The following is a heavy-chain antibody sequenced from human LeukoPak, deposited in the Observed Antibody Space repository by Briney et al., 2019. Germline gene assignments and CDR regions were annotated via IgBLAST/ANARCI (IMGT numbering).Heavy chain of an antibody. CDR2: ISYDGSNK. J-gene: IGHJ4*02. CDR3: AKDGGAYGSDY. CDR1: GFTFSSYA. V-gene: IGHV3-30*04. D-gene: IGHD3-10*01. Sequence: GGSLRLSCAASGFTFSSYAMHWVRQAPGKGLEWVAVISYDGSNKYYADSVKGRFTISRDNSKNTLYLQMNSLRAEDTAVYYCAKDGGAYGSDYWGQGTLVTVSS.